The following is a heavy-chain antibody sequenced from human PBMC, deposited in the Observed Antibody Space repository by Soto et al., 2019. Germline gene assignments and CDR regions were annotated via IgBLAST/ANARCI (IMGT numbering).Heavy chain of an antibody. CDR1: GFSFYSSG. CDR2: IAYDGSNK. D-gene: IGHD3-3*01. Sequence: QEQLVESGGGVVQPGRSLRLSCAASGFSFYSSGMHWVRQVSGKGLEWVAVIAYDGSNKDYADSVRGRFTISRDNSQNTLYLQMNSLRAEDTAVYYCAKDTTGARADFWSGYPTIENWGQGTRVTVSA. V-gene: IGHV3-30*18. J-gene: IGHJ4*02. CDR3: AKDTTGARADFWSGYPTIEN.